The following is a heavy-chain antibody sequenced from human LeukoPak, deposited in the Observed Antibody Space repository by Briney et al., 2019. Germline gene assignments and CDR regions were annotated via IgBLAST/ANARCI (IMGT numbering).Heavy chain of an antibody. D-gene: IGHD2-15*01. CDR1: GFTSSSYW. V-gene: IGHV3-21*01. CDR3: ARVGYCSGGSCFYYYYGMDV. J-gene: IGHJ6*02. Sequence: GGSLRLSCAASGFTSSSYWMSWVRQAPGKGLEWVSSISSSSDYIYYADSVKGRFTISRDNAKNSLYLQMNSLRAEDTAVYYCARVGYCSGGSCFYYYYGMDVWGQGTTVTVSS. CDR2: ISSSSDYI.